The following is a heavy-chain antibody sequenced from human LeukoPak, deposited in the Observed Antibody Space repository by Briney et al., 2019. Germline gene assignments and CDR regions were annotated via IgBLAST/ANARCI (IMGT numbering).Heavy chain of an antibody. CDR3: ARGLFDYYDSSGYYSDFDY. V-gene: IGHV3-7*01. Sequence: GGSLRLSCAASGFTFSSYWMSWVRQAPGKGLEWLANIKQDGSEKYYVDSVKGRFTISRDNSKNTLYLQMNSLRAEDTAVYYCARGLFDYYDSSGYYSDFDYWGQGTLVTVSS. D-gene: IGHD3-22*01. CDR1: GFTFSSYW. J-gene: IGHJ4*02. CDR2: IKQDGSEK.